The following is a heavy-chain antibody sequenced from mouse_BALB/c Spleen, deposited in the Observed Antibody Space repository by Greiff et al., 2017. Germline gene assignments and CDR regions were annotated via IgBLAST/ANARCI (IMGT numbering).Heavy chain of an antibody. J-gene: IGHJ3*01. CDR2: IRNGGGST. D-gene: IGHD1-1*01. V-gene: IGHV5-12-2*01. Sequence: EVMLVESGGGLVQPGGSLKLSCAASGFTFSSYTMSWVRQTPEKRLEWVAYIRNGGGSTYYTETVKGRFTISRDNAKNTLYLQMSSLKSEDTAMYYCARSYYYGSSVPWCAYWGQGTLVTVSA. CDR3: ARSYYYGSSVPWCAY. CDR1: GFTFSSYT.